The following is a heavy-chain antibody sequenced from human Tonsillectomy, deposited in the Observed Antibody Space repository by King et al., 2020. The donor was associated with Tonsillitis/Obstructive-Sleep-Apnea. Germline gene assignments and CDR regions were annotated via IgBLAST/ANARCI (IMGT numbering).Heavy chain of an antibody. J-gene: IGHJ6*03. CDR2: IYYSGST. CDR1: GGSVSSGSYY. V-gene: IGHV4-61*01. Sequence: QLQESGPGLVKPSETLSLTCTVSGGSVSSGSYYWRWIRQPPGKGLEWIGYIYYSGSTNYNPSLKSRVTISVDTSKNQFSLKLTSVTAADTAVYYCARVLTNYYYYYMDVWGKGTTVTVSS. CDR3: ARVLTNYYYYYMDV.